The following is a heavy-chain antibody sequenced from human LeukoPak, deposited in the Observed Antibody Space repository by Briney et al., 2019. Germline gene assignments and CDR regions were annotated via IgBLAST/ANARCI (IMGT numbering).Heavy chain of an antibody. V-gene: IGHV1-2*02. CDR1: GYTFTGYY. CDR2: INPNSGGT. CDR3: ARDAEMATIYY. J-gene: IGHJ4*02. Sequence: ASVKVSCKASGYTFTGYYMHWVRQAPGQGLEWMGWINPNSGGTNYAQKVQGRVTMTRDTSISTAYMELSRLRSDDTAVYYCARDAEMATIYYWGQGTLVTVSS. D-gene: IGHD5-24*01.